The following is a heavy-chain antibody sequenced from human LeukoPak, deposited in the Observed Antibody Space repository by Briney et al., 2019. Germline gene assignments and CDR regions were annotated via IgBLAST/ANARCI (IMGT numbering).Heavy chain of an antibody. CDR2: ISGSGGST. CDR3: AKDPIVGATTDFDY. V-gene: IGHV3-23*01. D-gene: IGHD1-26*01. Sequence: TGGSLRLSCAASGLTFSSYGMSWVRQAPGKGLEWVSAISGSGGSTYYADSVKGRFTISRDNSKNTLYLQMNSLRAEDTAVYYCAKDPIVGATTDFDYWGQGTLVTVSS. J-gene: IGHJ4*02. CDR1: GLTFSSYG.